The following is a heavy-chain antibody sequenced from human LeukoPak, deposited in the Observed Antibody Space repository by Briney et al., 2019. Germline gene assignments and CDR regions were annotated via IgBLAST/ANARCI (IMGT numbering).Heavy chain of an antibody. Sequence: ASVKVSCKVSGYTHSELSMHWVRQAPGKGLEWMGGFDPEDDEIIYAQTFQGRVTVTGDTSTDTAHMELSSLRSEDTAVYYCAAGIYTFDYWAREPWSPSPQ. CDR3: AAGIYTFDY. V-gene: IGHV1-24*01. D-gene: IGHD1-14*01. CDR1: GYTHSELS. J-gene: IGHJ4*02. CDR2: FDPEDDEI.